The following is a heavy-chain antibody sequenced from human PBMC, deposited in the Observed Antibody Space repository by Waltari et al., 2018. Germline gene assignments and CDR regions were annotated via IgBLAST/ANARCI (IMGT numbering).Heavy chain of an antibody. V-gene: IGHV3-7*01. CDR2: MKQDGSET. J-gene: IGHJ4*02. D-gene: IGHD3-3*01. CDR1: GYTFSSYW. Sequence: EVQLEESGGGLVQPGGSLRLYCAASGYTFSSYWMTWVRQAPGKGLEWVANMKQDGSETYYAASLKGRFSISRDNAKSSLYLQVNSLRAEDTALYYCARDHVFRGDFWGGYYDSWGQGTLVTVSA. CDR3: ARDHVFRGDFWGGYYDS.